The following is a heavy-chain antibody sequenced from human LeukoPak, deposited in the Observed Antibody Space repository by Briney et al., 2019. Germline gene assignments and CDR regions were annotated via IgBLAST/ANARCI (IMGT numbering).Heavy chain of an antibody. J-gene: IGHJ3*02. CDR1: GFTFSSYA. CDR2: VSYGGSNT. Sequence: PGRSLRLSCAASGFTFSSYAMHWVRQAPGKGLEWVAVVSYGGSNTYYADSVRGRFTISRDNSKNTLYLQTNSLRAEDTAIYYCAREPSNSSSWLDAFDIWGQGTMVTVSS. V-gene: IGHV3-30-3*01. CDR3: AREPSNSSSWLDAFDI. D-gene: IGHD6-13*01.